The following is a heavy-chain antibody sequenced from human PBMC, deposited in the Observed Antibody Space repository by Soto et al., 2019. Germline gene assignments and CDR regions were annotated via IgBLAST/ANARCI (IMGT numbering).Heavy chain of an antibody. CDR2: ISSSSSYT. CDR1: GFTFSDYY. CDR3: ARGETYCESSEGAFDI. J-gene: IGHJ3*02. D-gene: IGHD3-22*01. Sequence: QVQLVESGGGLVKPGGSLRLACAASGFTFSDYYMSWIRQAPGKGLEWVSYISSSSSYTNYADSVEGRFTISRDNAKNSLYLQMNSLRAEDTAVYYCARGETYCESSEGAFDIWGQGTMVTVSS. V-gene: IGHV3-11*06.